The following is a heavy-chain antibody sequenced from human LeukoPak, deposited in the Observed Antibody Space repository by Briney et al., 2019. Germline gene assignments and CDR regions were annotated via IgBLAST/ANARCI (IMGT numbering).Heavy chain of an antibody. V-gene: IGHV3-48*03. CDR2: ISSSGSTI. CDR1: GFTFSSYE. CDR3: ARTYYDSSGHRNFDY. J-gene: IGHJ4*02. D-gene: IGHD3-22*01. Sequence: PGGSLRLSCAASGFTFSSYEMNWVRQAPGKGMEWASYISSSGSTIYYADSVKGRFTISRDNAKNSLYLQMNSLRAEDTAVYYCARTYYDSSGHRNFDYWGQGTLVTVSS.